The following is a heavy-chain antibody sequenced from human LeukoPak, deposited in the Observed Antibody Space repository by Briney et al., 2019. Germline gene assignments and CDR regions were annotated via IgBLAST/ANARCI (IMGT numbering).Heavy chain of an antibody. D-gene: IGHD6-6*01. Sequence: GGSLRLSCAASGFTFSSYGMHWVRQAPGKGLEWVAVIWYDGSNKYYADSVKGRFTISGDNSKNTLYLQMNSLRAEDTAVYYCAREYSSSSWFNYYYGMDVWGQGTTVTVSS. J-gene: IGHJ6*02. CDR3: AREYSSSSWFNYYYGMDV. CDR2: IWYDGSNK. CDR1: GFTFSSYG. V-gene: IGHV3-33*01.